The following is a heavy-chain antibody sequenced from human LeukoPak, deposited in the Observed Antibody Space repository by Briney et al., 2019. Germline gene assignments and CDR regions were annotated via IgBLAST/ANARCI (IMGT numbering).Heavy chain of an antibody. Sequence: GGSLRLSCAASGFTFSNYGMHWVRQAPGKGLEWVAVISYDGSNKYYADSVKGRFTISRDNSKNTLYLQMNSLRAEDTAVYYCAKGRNLWFGELPLDYWGQGTLVTVSS. V-gene: IGHV3-30*18. J-gene: IGHJ4*02. CDR2: ISYDGSNK. CDR3: AKGRNLWFGELPLDY. CDR1: GFTFSNYG. D-gene: IGHD3-10*01.